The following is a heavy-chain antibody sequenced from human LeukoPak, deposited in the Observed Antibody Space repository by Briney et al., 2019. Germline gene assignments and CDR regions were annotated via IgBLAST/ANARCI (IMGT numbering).Heavy chain of an antibody. D-gene: IGHD2-15*01. CDR2: INWNGGKT. CDR3: ARGQGYSAY. Sequence: GGSLRLSCAASGLTFSNYAMNWVRQAPGKGLEWVSGINWNGGKTGYADSVKGRFTISRDNAKNSLYLQMTSVRAEDTALYYCARGQGYSAYWGQGTLVTVSS. V-gene: IGHV3-20*04. CDR1: GLTFSNYA. J-gene: IGHJ4*02.